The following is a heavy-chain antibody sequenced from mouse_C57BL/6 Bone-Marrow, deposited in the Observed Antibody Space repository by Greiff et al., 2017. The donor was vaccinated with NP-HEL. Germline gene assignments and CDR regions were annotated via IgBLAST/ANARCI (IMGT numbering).Heavy chain of an antibody. V-gene: IGHV5-9-1*02. D-gene: IGHD3-3*01. CDR3: TREGPSFAY. CDR2: ISSGGDYI. J-gene: IGHJ3*01. CDR1: GFTFSSYA. Sequence: EVKLMESGEGLVKPGGSLKLFCAASGFTFSSYAMSWVRQTPEKRLEWVAYISSGGDYIYYADTVKGRFTISRDNARNTLYLQMSSLKSEDTAMYYCTREGPSFAYWGQGTLVTVSA.